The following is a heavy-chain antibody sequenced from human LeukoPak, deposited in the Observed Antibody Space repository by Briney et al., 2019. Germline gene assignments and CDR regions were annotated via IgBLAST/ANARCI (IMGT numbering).Heavy chain of an antibody. J-gene: IGHJ6*02. V-gene: IGHV4-39*01. CDR3: ARSSKTYYFYDMDV. CDR1: GGSLTSRSYY. Sequence: SETLSLTCIVSGGSLTSRSYYWGWARQPPGKGLECFGIIYYTGTTYYNPSVKSRVTMSVDTSKNQFSLKLSSVTAADTAVYSCARSSKTYYFYDMDVWGQGTTVTVSS. CDR2: IYYTGTT.